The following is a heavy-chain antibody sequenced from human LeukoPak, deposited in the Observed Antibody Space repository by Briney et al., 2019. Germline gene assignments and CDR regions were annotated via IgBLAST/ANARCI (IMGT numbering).Heavy chain of an antibody. CDR2: IYSGGST. V-gene: IGHV3-53*01. J-gene: IGHJ4*02. CDR1: GFTVSSDY. CDR3: ARTPGGSGNFFDY. D-gene: IGHD3-10*01. Sequence: GGSLRLSCAASGFTVSSDYMSWVRQAPGKGLEWVSIIYSGGSTYYADSVKGRFTISRDNSKNTLYLQMNSLRAEDTAVYYCARTPGGSGNFFDYWGQGTLVTVSS.